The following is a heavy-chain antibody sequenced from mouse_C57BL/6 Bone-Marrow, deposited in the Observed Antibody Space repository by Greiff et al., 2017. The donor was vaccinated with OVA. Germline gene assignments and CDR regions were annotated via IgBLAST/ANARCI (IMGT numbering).Heavy chain of an antibody. Sequence: EVKLMESGPGLVKPSQSLSLTCSVTGYSITSGYYWNWIRQFPGNKLEWMGYISYDGSNNYNPSLKNRISITRDTSKNQFFLKLNSVTTEDTATYYCARDHYYGSHWYFDVWGTGTTVTVSS. CDR1: GYSITSGYY. CDR3: ARDHYYGSHWYFDV. V-gene: IGHV3-6*01. CDR2: ISYDGSN. D-gene: IGHD1-1*01. J-gene: IGHJ1*03.